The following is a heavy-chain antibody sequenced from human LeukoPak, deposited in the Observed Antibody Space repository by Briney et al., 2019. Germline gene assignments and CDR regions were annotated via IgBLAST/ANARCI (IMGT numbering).Heavy chain of an antibody. CDR3: ARDLSSSSWFQKGPFDI. CDR1: GYTFTTLD. J-gene: IGHJ3*02. V-gene: IGHV1-8*03. CDR2: INPNSGNR. D-gene: IGHD6-13*01. Sequence: ASVKVSCKASGYTFTTLDINWVRQATGQGLEWMGWINPNSGNRGYAQKFQGRVTITRDTSISTAYMELSSLRSEDTAVYYCARDLSSSSWFQKGPFDIWGQGTMVTVSS.